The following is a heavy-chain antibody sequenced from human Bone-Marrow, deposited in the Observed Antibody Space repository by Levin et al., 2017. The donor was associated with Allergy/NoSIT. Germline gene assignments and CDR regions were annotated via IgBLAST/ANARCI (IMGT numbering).Heavy chain of an antibody. D-gene: IGHD2-2*01. CDR3: ARQVVPAAPEYDY. CDR1: GFTFSSYG. V-gene: IGHV3-33*01. J-gene: IGHJ4*02. Sequence: SCAASGFTFSSYGMHWVRQAPGKGLEWVAVIWYDGSNKYYADSVKGRFTISRDNSKNTLYLQMNSLRAEDTAVYYCARQVVPAAPEYDYWGQGTLVTVSS. CDR2: IWYDGSNK.